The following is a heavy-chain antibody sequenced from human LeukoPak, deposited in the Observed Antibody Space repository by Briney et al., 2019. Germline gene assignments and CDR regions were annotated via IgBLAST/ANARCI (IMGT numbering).Heavy chain of an antibody. CDR1: GGSFSGYY. CDR3: ARGQSDDYGDPRGYFDL. CDR2: INHSGST. Sequence: SETLSLTCAVYGGSFSGYYWSWIRQPPGKGLEWIGEINHSGSTNYNPSLKSRVTISVDTSKHQFSLKLSSVTAADTAVYYCARGQSDDYGDPRGYFDLWGRGTLVTVSS. V-gene: IGHV4-34*01. J-gene: IGHJ2*01. D-gene: IGHD4-17*01.